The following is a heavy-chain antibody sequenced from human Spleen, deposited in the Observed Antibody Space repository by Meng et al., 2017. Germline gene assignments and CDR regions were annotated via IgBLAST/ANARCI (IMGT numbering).Heavy chain of an antibody. D-gene: IGHD1-1*01. CDR3: TNDRLNH. Sequence: VQLVESGGGFAQPGGSLRLSCAGSGFTFTDHWMHWVRQGPGKRLVWVSRINPDGSNPTYADSVKGRFTISRDNAKNTVYLQMNSLRAEDTAVYYCTNDRLNHWGQGALVTVSS. J-gene: IGHJ1*01. CDR2: INPDGSNP. CDR1: GFTFTDHW. V-gene: IGHV3-74*02.